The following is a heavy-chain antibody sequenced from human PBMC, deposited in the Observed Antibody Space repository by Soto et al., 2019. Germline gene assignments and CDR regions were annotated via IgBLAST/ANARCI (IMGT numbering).Heavy chain of an antibody. CDR2: INPSGGST. CDR1: GYTFTSYY. J-gene: IGHJ4*02. D-gene: IGHD2-2*01. CDR3: ARVLGYCSSTSCYDY. Sequence: QVQLVQSGAEVKKPGASVKVSCKASGYTFTSYYMHWVRQAPGQGLEWMGIINPSGGSTSYAQKCKGRVTMTRDTSTSTVYMELSSLRSEDTAVYYCARVLGYCSSTSCYDYWGQGTLVTVSS. V-gene: IGHV1-46*01.